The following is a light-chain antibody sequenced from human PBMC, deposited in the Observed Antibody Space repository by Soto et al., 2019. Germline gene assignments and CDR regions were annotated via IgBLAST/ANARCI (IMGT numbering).Light chain of an antibody. Sequence: EIVLTQSPGTLSLSPGERATLSCRASQSVSSSYLAWYQQKPGQAPSLLIYGASSRANGFPARFSGSASGTDFTLTISRLEPEDFAVYYCQQCGSSPRTFGQGTKLEIK. CDR1: QSVSSSY. CDR2: GAS. V-gene: IGKV3-20*01. J-gene: IGKJ2*01. CDR3: QQCGSSPRT.